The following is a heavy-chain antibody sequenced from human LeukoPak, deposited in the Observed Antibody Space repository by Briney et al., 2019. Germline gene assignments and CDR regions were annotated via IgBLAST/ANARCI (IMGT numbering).Heavy chain of an antibody. CDR1: GFTFNSYG. CDR2: IRYDGTNK. J-gene: IGHJ6*03. V-gene: IGHV3-30*02. CDR3: AKEKQRGDNYYMDV. D-gene: IGHD1/OR15-1a*01. Sequence: GGSLRLSCAASGFTFNSYGIHWVRQAPGKGLEWVAFIRYDGTNKYYADSVKGRFTISRDNSKNTLYLQMNSLRAGDTAVYYCAKEKQRGDNYYMDVWGKGTTVTISS.